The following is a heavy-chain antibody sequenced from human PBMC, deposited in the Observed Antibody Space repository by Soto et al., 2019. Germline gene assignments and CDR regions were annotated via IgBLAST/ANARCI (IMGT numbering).Heavy chain of an antibody. J-gene: IGHJ4*02. CDR2: INHSGST. D-gene: IGHD6-13*01. CDR1: GGSFSGYY. V-gene: IGHV4-34*01. Sequence: PSETLSLTCAVYGGSFSGYYWSWIRQPPGKGLEWIGEINHSGSTDYNPSLKSRVTILVDTSKNQVSLKVSSVTAADTAVYYCAGRKAADGFDYWGQGTLVTSPQ. CDR3: AGRKAADGFDY.